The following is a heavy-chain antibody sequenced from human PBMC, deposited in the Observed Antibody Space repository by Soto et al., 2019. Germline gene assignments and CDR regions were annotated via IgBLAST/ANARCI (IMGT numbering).Heavy chain of an antibody. D-gene: IGHD1-26*01. CDR3: ERGEVEAGSQYDTGFDV. CDR2: ISTTSSYT. CDR1: GFTFSDYY. J-gene: IGHJ6*02. V-gene: IGHV3-11*05. Sequence: QVQLVESGGDLVKPGGTLRLSCAAAGFTFSDYYMSWIRQAPGRGLEWVSYISTTSSYTNYADSVKGRFTISRDNDNNSMYLQMNSLRVEETDMYDCERGEVEAGSQYDTGFDVWGQGTPVTVSS.